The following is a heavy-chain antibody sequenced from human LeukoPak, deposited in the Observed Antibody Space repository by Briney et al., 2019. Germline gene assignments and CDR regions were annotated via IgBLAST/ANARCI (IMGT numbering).Heavy chain of an antibody. D-gene: IGHD6-19*01. Sequence: GGSLRLSCVASGFTFSSHGMNWVRQAPGKGLEWVSAISGSGGSTYYADSVKGRFTISRDNSKNTLYLQMNSLRAEDTAVYYCAKDRGSGWSDDAFDIWGQGTMVTVSS. CDR3: AKDRGSGWSDDAFDI. J-gene: IGHJ3*02. CDR1: GFTFSSHG. CDR2: ISGSGGST. V-gene: IGHV3-23*01.